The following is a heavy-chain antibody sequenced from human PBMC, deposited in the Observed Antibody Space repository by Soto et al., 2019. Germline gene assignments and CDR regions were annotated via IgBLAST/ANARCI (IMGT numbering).Heavy chain of an antibody. Sequence: EVQLVESGGGLVKPGGSLRLSCAASGFTFSSYSMNWVRQAPGKGLEWVSSISSSSSYIYYADSVKGRFTISRDNAKNSRYLQMNSLRAEDTAVYYCARDAPVATAIGDYWGQGTLVTVSS. CDR2: ISSSSSYI. CDR1: GFTFSSYS. CDR3: ARDAPVATAIGDY. V-gene: IGHV3-21*01. D-gene: IGHD5-18*01. J-gene: IGHJ4*02.